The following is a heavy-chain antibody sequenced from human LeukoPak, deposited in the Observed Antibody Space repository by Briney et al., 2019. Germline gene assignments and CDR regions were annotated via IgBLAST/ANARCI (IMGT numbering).Heavy chain of an antibody. CDR3: ARHSGTYYADFDY. Sequence: PSETPSLTCTVSGGSISSSSYYWGWIRQPPGKGLEWIGNIYYSGSTYYNPPLKSRITMSVDTSKNQFSLKLSSVTAADTAVYYCARHSGTYYADFDYWGQGTLVTVSS. CDR1: GGSISSSSYY. CDR2: IYYSGST. D-gene: IGHD1-26*01. V-gene: IGHV4-39*01. J-gene: IGHJ4*02.